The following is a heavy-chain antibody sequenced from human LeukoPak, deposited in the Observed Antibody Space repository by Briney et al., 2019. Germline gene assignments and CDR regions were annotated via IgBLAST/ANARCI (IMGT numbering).Heavy chain of an antibody. J-gene: IGHJ4*02. CDR3: ARETRSGYDYWKGGRFDY. V-gene: IGHV1-69*05. CDR2: IIPIFGTA. D-gene: IGHD5-12*01. Sequence: SVKVSCKASGGTFSSYAISWVRQAPGQGLEWMGGIIPIFGTANYAQKFQGRVTITTDESTSTAYMELSSLRSEDTAVYYCARETRSGYDYWKGGRFDYWGQGTLVTVSS. CDR1: GGTFSSYA.